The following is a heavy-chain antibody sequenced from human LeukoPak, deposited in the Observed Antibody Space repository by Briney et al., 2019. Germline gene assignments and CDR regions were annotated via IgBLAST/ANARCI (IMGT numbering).Heavy chain of an antibody. CDR2: INAGNGNT. V-gene: IGHV1-3*01. J-gene: IGHJ4*02. D-gene: IGHD3-10*01. CDR1: GYTFTSYA. CDR3: ARVRGSEAAGFDY. Sequence: ASVKVSCKASGYTFTSYAMHWVRQAPGQRLEWMGWINAGNGNTKYSQKFQGRVTITRDTSASTAYMELSSLRSEDTAVYYCARVRGSEAAGFDYWGQGTLVTVSS.